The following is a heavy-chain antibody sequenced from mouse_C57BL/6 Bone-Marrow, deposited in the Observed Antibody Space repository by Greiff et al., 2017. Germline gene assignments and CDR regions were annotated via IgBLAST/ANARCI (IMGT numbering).Heavy chain of an antibody. J-gene: IGHJ1*03. D-gene: IGHD1-1*01. Sequence: EVMLVESGGGLVKPGGSLKLSCAASGFTFSSYAMSWVRQTPEKRLEWVATISDGGSYTYYPDNVKGRFTISRDNAKNNLYLQMSHLKSEETAMYYCARDQDGSSYWYFDVWGTGTTVTVSS. CDR1: GFTFSSYA. V-gene: IGHV5-4*01. CDR2: ISDGGSYT. CDR3: ARDQDGSSYWYFDV.